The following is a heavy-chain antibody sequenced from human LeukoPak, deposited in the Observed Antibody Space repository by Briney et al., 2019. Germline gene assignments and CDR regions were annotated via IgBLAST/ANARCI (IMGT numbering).Heavy chain of an antibody. CDR3: ARGSPTYSGSYYFDY. J-gene: IGHJ4*02. CDR1: GFTFDDYA. Sequence: PGRSLRLSCAASGFTFDDYAMHWVRQAPGKGLEWVSGISWNSGSIGYADSVKGRFTISRDNAKNSLYLQMNSLRAEDTAVYYCARGSPTYSGSYYFDYWGQGTLVTVS. D-gene: IGHD1-26*01. CDR2: ISWNSGSI. V-gene: IGHV3-9*01.